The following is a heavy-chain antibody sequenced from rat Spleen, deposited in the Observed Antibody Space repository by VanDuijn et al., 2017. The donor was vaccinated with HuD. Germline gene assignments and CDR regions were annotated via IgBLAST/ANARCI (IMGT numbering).Heavy chain of an antibody. J-gene: IGHJ2*01. CDR3: TSITTPVDY. Sequence: VQLKESGPGLVQPSQTLSLTCTVSGFSLTDYSVHWVRQPPGKGLEWMGVMWSGGSTAYNSALKSRLSISRDTSKSQVFLKINSLQTEDTAIYYCTSITTPVDYWGQGVMVTVSS. CDR2: MWSGGST. V-gene: IGHV2S63*01. CDR1: GFSLTDYS. D-gene: IGHD1-4*01.